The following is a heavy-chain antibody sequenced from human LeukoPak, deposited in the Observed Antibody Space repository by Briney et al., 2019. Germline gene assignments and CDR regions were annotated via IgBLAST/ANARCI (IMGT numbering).Heavy chain of an antibody. J-gene: IGHJ4*02. CDR2: TYYRSKWYN. V-gene: IGHV6-1*01. CDR3: ARVLSPDSATRSGGSSIDY. CDR1: GDSVSSNSAA. Sequence: SQTLSLTCAISGDSVSSNSAAWNWIRQSPSRGLEWLGRTYYRSKWYNDYAVSVKSRITINPDTSKNQFSLQLNSVTPEDTAVYYCARVLSPDSATRSGGSSIDYWGQGTLVTVSS. D-gene: IGHD2-15*01.